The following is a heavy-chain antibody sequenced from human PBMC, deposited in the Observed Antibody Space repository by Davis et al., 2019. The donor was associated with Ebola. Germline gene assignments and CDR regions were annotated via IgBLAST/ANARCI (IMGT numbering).Heavy chain of an antibody. J-gene: IGHJ2*01. CDR3: ASTNHYFDSSGYSNWYFDL. D-gene: IGHD3-22*01. V-gene: IGHV7-4-1*02. Sequence: ASVKVSCKASGYTFTSYAMNWVRQAPGQGLEWMGWINTNTGNPTYAQGFTGRFVFSLDTSVSTAYLQINSLKAEDTAVYYCASTNHYFDSSGYSNWYFDLWGRGTLVTVSS. CDR1: GYTFTSYA. CDR2: INTNTGNP.